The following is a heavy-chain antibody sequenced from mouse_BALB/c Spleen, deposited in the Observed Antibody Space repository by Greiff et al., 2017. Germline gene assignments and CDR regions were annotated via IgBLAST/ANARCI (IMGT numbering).Heavy chain of an antibody. V-gene: IGHV1S56*01. D-gene: IGHD1-1*01. J-gene: IGHJ1*01. CDR1: GYTFTSYY. CDR2: IYPGDGST. Sequence: QVQLKESGPELVKPGASVKMSCKASGYTFTSYYIHWVKQRPGQGLEWIGWIYPGDGSTKYNEKFKGKTTLTADKSSSTAYMLLSSLTSEDSAIYFCARRYYGRVWYFDVWGAGTTVTVSS. CDR3: ARRYYGRVWYFDV.